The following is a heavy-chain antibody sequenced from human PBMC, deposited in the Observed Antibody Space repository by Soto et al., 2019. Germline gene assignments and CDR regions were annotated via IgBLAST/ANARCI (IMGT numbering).Heavy chain of an antibody. Sequence: SETLSLTCTVSGGSISSSSYYWGWIRQPPGKGLEWIGSIYYSGSTYYNPSLKSRVTISVETSKNQFSLKLSSVTAADTAVYYCARQIPTLPPTLSAGSGPSWFDPWGQGTLVTVSS. D-gene: IGHD3-10*01. V-gene: IGHV4-39*01. CDR3: ARQIPTLPPTLSAGSGPSWFDP. CDR2: IYYSGST. CDR1: GGSISSSSYY. J-gene: IGHJ5*02.